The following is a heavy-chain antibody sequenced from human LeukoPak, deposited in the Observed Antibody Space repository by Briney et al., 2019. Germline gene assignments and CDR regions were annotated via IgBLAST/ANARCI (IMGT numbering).Heavy chain of an antibody. Sequence: SETLSLTCAVYGGSFSGYYWSWIRQPPGKGLEWIGEINHSGSTNYNPSLKSRVTISVDTSKNQFSLKLSSVTAADTAVYYCARTYYYDSSGYYLFFDYWGQGTLVTVSS. CDR2: INHSGST. V-gene: IGHV4-34*01. J-gene: IGHJ4*02. D-gene: IGHD3-22*01. CDR3: ARTYYYDSSGYYLFFDY. CDR1: GGSFSGYY.